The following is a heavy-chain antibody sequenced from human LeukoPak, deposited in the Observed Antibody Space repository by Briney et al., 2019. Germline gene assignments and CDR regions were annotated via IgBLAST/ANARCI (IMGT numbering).Heavy chain of an antibody. CDR3: TRESGAFSPFGF. D-gene: IGHD1-26*01. J-gene: IGHJ4*02. Sequence: SETLSLTCAVSGGSIITTNWWSWVRQPPGKGLEWIGEVHLDGATNYNPSLESRVSMSIDKSKNHLSLELSSVTAADTAMYYCTRESGAFSPFGFWGQGTLVTVSS. V-gene: IGHV4-4*02. CDR1: GGSIITTNW. CDR2: VHLDGAT.